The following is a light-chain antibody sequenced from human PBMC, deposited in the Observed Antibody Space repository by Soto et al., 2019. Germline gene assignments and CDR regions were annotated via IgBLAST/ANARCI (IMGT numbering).Light chain of an antibody. CDR2: AAS. J-gene: IGKJ1*01. V-gene: IGKV1-39*01. CDR1: QSISSY. Sequence: DIQMTQSPSSLSASVGDRVTITCRASQSISSYLNWYQQKPGKAPKLLIYAASSLQSGVPSRFSGSGSGTDFTLTISSLQPEDFATYYCQQYGSSPGTFGQGTKV. CDR3: QQYGSSPGT.